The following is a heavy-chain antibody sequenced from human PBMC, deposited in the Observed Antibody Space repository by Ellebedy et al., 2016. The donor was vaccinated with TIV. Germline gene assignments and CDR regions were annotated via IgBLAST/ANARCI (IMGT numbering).Heavy chain of an antibody. Sequence: SETLSLTXAVYGGSFSGYYWSWIRQPPGKGLEWIGEINHSGSTNYNPSLKSRVTISVDTSKNQFSLKLSSVTAADTAVYYCARHVPSSGSGYDYSFDYWGQGTLVTVSS. D-gene: IGHD5-12*01. V-gene: IGHV4-34*01. J-gene: IGHJ4*02. CDR3: ARHVPSSGSGYDYSFDY. CDR2: INHSGST. CDR1: GGSFSGYY.